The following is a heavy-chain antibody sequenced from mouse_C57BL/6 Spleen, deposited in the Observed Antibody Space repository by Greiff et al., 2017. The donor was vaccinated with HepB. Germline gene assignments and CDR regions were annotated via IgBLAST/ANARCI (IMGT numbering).Heavy chain of an antibody. CDR2: IYPRSGNT. J-gene: IGHJ1*03. CDR3: ASSDYYGSSYNWYFDV. D-gene: IGHD1-1*01. CDR1: GYTFTSYG. V-gene: IGHV1-81*01. Sequence: LQESGAELARPGASVKLSCKASGYTFTSYGISWVKQRTGQGLEWIGEIYPRSGNTYYNEKFKGKATLTADKSSSTAYMELRSLTSEDSAVYFCASSDYYGSSYNWYFDVWGTGTTVTVSS.